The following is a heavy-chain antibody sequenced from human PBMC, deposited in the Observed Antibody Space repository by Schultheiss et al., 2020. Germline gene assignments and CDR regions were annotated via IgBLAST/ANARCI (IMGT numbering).Heavy chain of an antibody. CDR3: ARDRTGNDAFDI. V-gene: IGHV3-23*01. Sequence: GGSLRLSCAASGFTFSSYAMSWVRQAPGKGLEWVSAISGSGGSTYYADSVKGRFTISRDNSNNTLYLQMNSLRAEDTAVYYCARDRTGNDAFDIWGQGTMVTVSS. CDR1: GFTFSSYA. CDR2: ISGSGGST. J-gene: IGHJ3*02. D-gene: IGHD3/OR15-3a*01.